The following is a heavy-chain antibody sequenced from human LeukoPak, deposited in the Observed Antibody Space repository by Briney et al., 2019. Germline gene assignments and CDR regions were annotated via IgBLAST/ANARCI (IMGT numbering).Heavy chain of an antibody. CDR1: GGSISSYY. CDR3: ARLQSQWVGYDAFDI. J-gene: IGHJ3*02. V-gene: IGHV4-4*09. Sequence: PSETLSLTCTVSGGSISSYYLGWIRQPPGKGLEWIGYIYTSGSTNYNPSLKSRVTMSVDTSKNQFSLKLNSVTAADAAVYYCARLQSQWVGYDAFDIWGQGTMVTVSS. D-gene: IGHD6-19*01. CDR2: IYTSGST.